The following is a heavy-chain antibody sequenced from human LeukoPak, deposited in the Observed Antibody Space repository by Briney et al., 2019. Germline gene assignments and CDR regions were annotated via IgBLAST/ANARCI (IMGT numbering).Heavy chain of an antibody. Sequence: SVKVSFTASGGTFSSYAISWVRQAPGQGLEWMGGIIPIFGTANYAQKFQGRVTITADESTSTAYMELSSLRSEDTAVYYCARDKYCSGGSCYFSHFDYWGQGTLVTVSS. V-gene: IGHV1-69*13. CDR3: ARDKYCSGGSCYFSHFDY. CDR2: IIPIFGTA. J-gene: IGHJ4*02. D-gene: IGHD2-15*01. CDR1: GGTFSSYA.